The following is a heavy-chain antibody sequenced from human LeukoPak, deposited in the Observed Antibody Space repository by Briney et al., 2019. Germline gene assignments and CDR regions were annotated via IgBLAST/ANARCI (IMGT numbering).Heavy chain of an antibody. Sequence: SQTLSLTCSVSGAPFNSDTYSWSWIRQPPGKGLEWIGSIYYSGSTYYNPSLKSRVTISVDTSKNQFSLKLSSVTAADTAVYYCARDDDYGDPPSYWGQGTLVTVSS. CDR3: ARDDDYGDPPSY. V-gene: IGHV4-39*07. J-gene: IGHJ4*02. CDR1: GAPFNSDTYS. CDR2: IYYSGST. D-gene: IGHD4-17*01.